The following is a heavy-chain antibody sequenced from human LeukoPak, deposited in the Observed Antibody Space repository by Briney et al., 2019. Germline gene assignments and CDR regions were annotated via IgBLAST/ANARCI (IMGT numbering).Heavy chain of an antibody. CDR2: FDPEDGET. D-gene: IGHD3-22*01. CDR1: GYTLTELS. CDR3: ATAEVLPAMIVVASNY. J-gene: IGHJ4*02. V-gene: IGHV1-24*01. Sequence: ASVKVSCKVSGYTLTELSMHWVRQAPGKGLEWMGGFDPEDGETIYAQKFQGRVTMTEDTSTDTAYMELSSLRSEDTAVYYCATAEVLPAMIVVASNYWGQGTLVTVSS.